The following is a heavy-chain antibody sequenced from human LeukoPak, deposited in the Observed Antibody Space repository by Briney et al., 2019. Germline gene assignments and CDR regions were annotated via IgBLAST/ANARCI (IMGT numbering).Heavy chain of an antibody. V-gene: IGHV4-61*02. Sequence: SETLSLTCTVSGGSISSGSYYWSWIRQPAGAGLEWIGRIYTSGSTNYNPSLKSRVTISVDTSKNQFSLRLTSVTAADTAVYYCARSPTKRVPEDYWGQGTLVTVSS. D-gene: IGHD2-2*01. CDR1: GGSISSGSYY. J-gene: IGHJ4*02. CDR2: IYTSGST. CDR3: ARSPTKRVPEDY.